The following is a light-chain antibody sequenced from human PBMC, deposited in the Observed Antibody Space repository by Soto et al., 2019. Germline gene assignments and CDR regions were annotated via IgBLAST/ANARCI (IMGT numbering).Light chain of an antibody. CDR1: QGISTL. V-gene: IGKV1-39*01. CDR3: QQRYSTTLT. CDR2: AAS. J-gene: IGKJ5*01. Sequence: DIQMTQSPSSLSASVGDRVTITCRASQGISTLLAWYQQKPGKAPKLLIYAASSLQSGVPSRFSGSGSGTDFNLTISSLQTEDFATYECQQRYSTTLTFGQGTRLEIK.